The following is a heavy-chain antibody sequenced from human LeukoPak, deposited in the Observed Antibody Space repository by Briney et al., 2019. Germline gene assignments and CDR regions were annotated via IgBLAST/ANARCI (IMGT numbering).Heavy chain of an antibody. CDR3: ARARIGFTRGIGTNYFDY. D-gene: IGHD1-26*01. CDR1: GFTFSSYG. CDR2: IRYDGSNK. Sequence: GGSLRLSCAASGFTFSSYGMHWVRQAPGKGLEWVAFIRYDGSNKYYADSVKGRFTISRDNAKNTLYLQMNSLRAEDTAVYFCARARIGFTRGIGTNYFDYWGQGTLVTVSS. V-gene: IGHV3-30*02. J-gene: IGHJ4*02.